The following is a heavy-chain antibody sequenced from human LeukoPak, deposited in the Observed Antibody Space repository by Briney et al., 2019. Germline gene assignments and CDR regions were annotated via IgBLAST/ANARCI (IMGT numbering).Heavy chain of an antibody. CDR3: ARQASCGGNCYPHFDF. J-gene: IGHJ4*02. V-gene: IGHV4-39*01. CDR1: GGSISSSSYY. CDR2: IYYSGST. Sequence: SSETLSLTCTVSGGSISSSSYYWVWIRQPPGKGLEWIGNIYYSGSTYYKPSLKRRVTISVDTSRNQFSLKLSSATAADTAVYYCARQASCGGNCYPHFDFWGQGTLVTVSS. D-gene: IGHD2-21*02.